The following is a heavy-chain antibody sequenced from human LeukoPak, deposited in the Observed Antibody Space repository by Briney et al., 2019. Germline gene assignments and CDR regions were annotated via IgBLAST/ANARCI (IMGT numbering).Heavy chain of an antibody. Sequence: EASVKVSCKASGYTFTSYGISWVRQAPGQGLEWMGWISAYNGNTNYAQKLQGRVTMTTDTSTSTAYMELRSLRSDDTAVYYCARDFWVVTAGDAFDIWGQGTMVTVSS. CDR2: ISAYNGNT. J-gene: IGHJ3*02. V-gene: IGHV1-18*01. CDR3: ARDFWVVTAGDAFDI. CDR1: GYTFTSYG. D-gene: IGHD2-21*02.